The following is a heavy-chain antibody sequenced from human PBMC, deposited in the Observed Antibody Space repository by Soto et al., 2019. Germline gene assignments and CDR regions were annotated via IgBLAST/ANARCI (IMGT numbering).Heavy chain of an antibody. CDR3: ARETGYSYGNDAFDI. Sequence: GSLRLSCAASGFTVSSNYMSWVRQAPGKGLEWVSVIYSGGSTYYADSVKGRFTISRHNSKNTLYLQMNSLRAEDTAVYYCARETGYSYGNDAFDIWGQGTMVTVSS. CDR1: GFTVSSNY. J-gene: IGHJ3*02. V-gene: IGHV3-53*04. CDR2: IYSGGST. D-gene: IGHD5-18*01.